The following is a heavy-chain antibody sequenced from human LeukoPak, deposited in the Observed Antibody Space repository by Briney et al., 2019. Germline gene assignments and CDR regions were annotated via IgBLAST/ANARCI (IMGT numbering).Heavy chain of an antibody. CDR3: ARRTDAVDDAFDI. CDR1: GGNFNNYA. D-gene: IGHD3/OR15-3a*01. V-gene: IGHV1-69*04. J-gene: IGHJ3*02. CDR2: IIPALDRA. Sequence: SVKVSCKASGGNFNNYAVNWVRQAPGQGLQWMGRIIPALDRANYAHNFQGRLTITADKSTKTAYMELSSLRSEDTGLYFCARRTDAVDDAFDIWGQGTMLTVSS.